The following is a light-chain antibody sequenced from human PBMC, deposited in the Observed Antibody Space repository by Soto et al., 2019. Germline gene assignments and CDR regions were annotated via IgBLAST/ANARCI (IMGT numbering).Light chain of an antibody. V-gene: IGKV3-20*01. J-gene: IGKJ2*01. Sequence: VLTQSPGTLSLSVGDRATLSCRASQSVSSSSFAWYQQKPGQAPRLLIFGTSARATGIPDRFRGSGSGTEFTLTITRLEPEDFAVYYCQQYGNSRFTFGRGTKLEIK. CDR3: QQYGNSRFT. CDR1: QSVSSSS. CDR2: GTS.